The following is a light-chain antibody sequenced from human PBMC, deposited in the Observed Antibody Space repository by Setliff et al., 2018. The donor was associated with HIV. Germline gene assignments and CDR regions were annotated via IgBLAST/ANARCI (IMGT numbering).Light chain of an antibody. CDR2: EDN. CDR1: ILPVGKEKR. V-gene: IGLV2-23*02. Sequence: QSVPTQPAAVSGSPGQSITIRCTGSILPVGKEKRVSWYQQVPGKAPRLMIFEDNKRPSGVSDRFSGSKSGYTASLTISGLQAGDEADYYCCSYAGRNTVHMVFGGGTNVTVL. J-gene: IGLJ2*01. CDR3: CSYAGRNTVHMV.